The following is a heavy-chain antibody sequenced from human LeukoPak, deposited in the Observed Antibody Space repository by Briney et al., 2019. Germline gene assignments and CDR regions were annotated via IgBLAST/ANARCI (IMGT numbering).Heavy chain of an antibody. CDR1: GFTFSSYS. CDR3: ARAGGSTVSRSDY. D-gene: IGHD4-17*01. CDR2: ISSSTSYI. Sequence: PGGSLRLSCAASGFTFSSYSMNWIRQAPGKGLEWVSSISSSTSYIYYADSVKGRFTISKDNAKNSLYLQMNSLRAEDTAVYYCARAGGSTVSRSDYWGQGTLVTVSS. J-gene: IGHJ4*02. V-gene: IGHV3-21*01.